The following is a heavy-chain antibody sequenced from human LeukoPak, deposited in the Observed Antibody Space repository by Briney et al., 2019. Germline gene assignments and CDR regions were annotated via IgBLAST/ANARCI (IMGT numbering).Heavy chain of an antibody. V-gene: IGHV1-2*02. CDR2: INPNSGGT. Sequence: ASVKVSCKASGYTFTGYYMHWVRQAPGQGLEWMGWINPNSGGTNYAQKFQGRVTMTRDTSISTAYMELSRLRSDDTAAYYCAREGGRYCSSTSCYLYYWGQGTLVTVSS. CDR3: AREGGRYCSSTSCYLYY. D-gene: IGHD2-2*01. J-gene: IGHJ4*02. CDR1: GYTFTGYY.